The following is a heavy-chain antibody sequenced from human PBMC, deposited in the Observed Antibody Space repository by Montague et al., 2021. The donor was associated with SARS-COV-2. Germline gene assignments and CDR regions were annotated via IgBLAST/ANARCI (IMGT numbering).Heavy chain of an antibody. J-gene: IGHJ4*02. CDR2: ISTSAYTT. D-gene: IGHD3-10*01. CDR1: GFTFSNYD. Sequence: SLRLSCAASGFTFSNYDMNWVRQAPGKGPEWISYISTSAYTTSYAGSVKGRFTMSRDNSKNTLYLQMNSLKAEDTAVYYCARDFGESRDHWGQGTLVTVSS. V-gene: IGHV3-48*03. CDR3: ARDFGESRDH.